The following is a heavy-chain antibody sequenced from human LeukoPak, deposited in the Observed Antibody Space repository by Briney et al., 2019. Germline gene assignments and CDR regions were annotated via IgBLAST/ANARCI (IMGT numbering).Heavy chain of an antibody. D-gene: IGHD6-13*01. CDR2: ISSNSSTI. V-gene: IGHV3-48*01. CDR1: GFTFSNYS. CDR3: ARSGIAAAPAT. J-gene: IGHJ5*02. Sequence: GGSLRLSCAASGFTFSNYSMNWVRQAPGKGLEWVSYISSNSSTIYYADSVRGRFTISRDNARNSLYLQMKSLRAEDTAVYYCARSGIAAAPATWGQGTLVTVSS.